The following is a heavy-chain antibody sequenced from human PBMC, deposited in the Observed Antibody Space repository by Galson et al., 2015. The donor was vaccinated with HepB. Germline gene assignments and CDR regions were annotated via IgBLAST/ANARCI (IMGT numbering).Heavy chain of an antibody. CDR3: ARDVGDYGDYGGWFDP. CDR2: ISSSSSYI. J-gene: IGHJ5*02. Sequence: SLRLSCAASGFTFSSYSMNWVRQAPGKGLEWVSSISSSSSYIYYADSVKGRFTISRDNAKNSLYLQMNSLRAEDTAVYYCARDVGDYGDYGGWFDPWGQGTLVTVSS. CDR1: GFTFSSYS. V-gene: IGHV3-21*01. D-gene: IGHD4-17*01.